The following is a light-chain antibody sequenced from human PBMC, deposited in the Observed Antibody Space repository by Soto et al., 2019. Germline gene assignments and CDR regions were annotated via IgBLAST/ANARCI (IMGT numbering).Light chain of an antibody. J-gene: IGLJ2*01. Sequence: SSELTQPPSVSVAPGKTATITCGGNNIGSKSVHWYQQKPGQAPVLVISYDSDRPSGLPERFSGSNSGNTATLTISRVEAGDEANYYCQVWDSGSDHRVFGGGTKVTVL. V-gene: IGLV3-21*04. CDR1: NIGSKS. CDR2: YDS. CDR3: QVWDSGSDHRV.